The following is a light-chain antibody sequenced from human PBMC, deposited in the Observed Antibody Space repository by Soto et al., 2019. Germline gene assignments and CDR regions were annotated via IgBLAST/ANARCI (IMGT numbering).Light chain of an antibody. V-gene: IGLV2-8*01. CDR1: SSDVGGYNY. CDR2: EVT. Sequence: QSALTQPPSASGSPGQSVTISCTGTSSDVGGYNYVSWYQQHPGKVPKLMIYEVTKRPSGVPDRFSGSKSGNMASLTVSGLQTEDEADYYCSSYAGTAYVFGTGTKLTVL. CDR3: SSYAGTAYV. J-gene: IGLJ1*01.